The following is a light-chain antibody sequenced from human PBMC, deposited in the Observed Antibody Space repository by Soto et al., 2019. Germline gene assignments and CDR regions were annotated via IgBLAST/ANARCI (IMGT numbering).Light chain of an antibody. Sequence: EIVLTQSPGTLSLSPGERATLSCRASQSVSINYLAWYQQKPGQAPRLLIYGASNRATGIPDRFSGSGSGTDFTLTISRLEPEDFAVYYCQQYGSSGTFGQGTKVYIK. V-gene: IGKV3-20*01. CDR3: QQYGSSGT. J-gene: IGKJ1*01. CDR1: QSVSINY. CDR2: GAS.